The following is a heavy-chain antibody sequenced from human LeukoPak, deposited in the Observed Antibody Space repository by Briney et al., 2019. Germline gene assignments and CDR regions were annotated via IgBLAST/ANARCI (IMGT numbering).Heavy chain of an antibody. CDR3: ARDFYGSGSSPLGFDP. V-gene: IGHV4-31*01. CDR2: ISSSGIT. CDR1: GVSISSGVYY. Sequence: SETLSLTCTVSGVSISSGVYYWTWIRQLPGKGLEWIGYISSSGITKYNPFLKSQLTVSSDTSKNQFSLKLTSVTAADTGMYYCARDFYGSGSSPLGFDPWGQGTLVTVSS. D-gene: IGHD3-10*01. J-gene: IGHJ5*02.